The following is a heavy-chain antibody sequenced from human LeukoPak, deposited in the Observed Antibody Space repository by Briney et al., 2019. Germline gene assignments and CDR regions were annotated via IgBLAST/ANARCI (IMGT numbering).Heavy chain of an antibody. V-gene: IGHV3-21*06. CDR3: ARVRPWLGYFDY. D-gene: IGHD6-19*01. Sequence: GGSLRLSCAASGFTFSSYSMNWVRQAPGKGLEWVSSISSSSSYIYYADSVKGRFTISRDNAKSSLYLQMNSLGAEDTAVYYCARVRPWLGYFDYWGQGTLVTVSS. CDR2: ISSSSSYI. J-gene: IGHJ4*02. CDR1: GFTFSSYS.